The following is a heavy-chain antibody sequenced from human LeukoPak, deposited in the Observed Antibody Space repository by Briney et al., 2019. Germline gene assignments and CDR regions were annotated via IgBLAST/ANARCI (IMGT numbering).Heavy chain of an antibody. CDR3: ARDSGSYPLDY. Sequence: PSETLSLTCTVSNFSISSGYYWAWIRQSPGRGLEWIGNIFHRGSTHYNPSLKGRVTISVDTSKNQFSLKLSSVTAADTAVYYCARDSGSYPLDYWGQGTLVTVSS. V-gene: IGHV4-38-2*02. CDR1: NFSISSGYY. J-gene: IGHJ4*02. D-gene: IGHD1-26*01. CDR2: IFHRGST.